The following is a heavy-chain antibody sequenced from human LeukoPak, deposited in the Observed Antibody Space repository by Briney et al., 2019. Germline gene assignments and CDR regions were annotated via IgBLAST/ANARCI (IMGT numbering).Heavy chain of an antibody. V-gene: IGHV1-2*02. J-gene: IGHJ4*02. CDR3: ARGPLDMQFDY. D-gene: IGHD1-1*01. CDR1: GYTFTDYY. Sequence: ASVKVSCKASGYTFTDYYLHWVRQAPGQGLEWMGWINPNSGGTSYALKFQGRVTMTSDTSISTAYMELSRLRSDDTAVYYCARGPLDMQFDYWGQGTLVAASS. CDR2: INPNSGGT.